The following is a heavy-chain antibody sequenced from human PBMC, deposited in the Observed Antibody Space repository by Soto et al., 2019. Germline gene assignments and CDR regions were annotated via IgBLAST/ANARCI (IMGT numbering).Heavy chain of an antibody. CDR3: TRDPTRSGGSCFDY. V-gene: IGHV3-49*03. CDR1: GFTFSSYA. CDR2: IRSKAYGGTT. D-gene: IGHD2-15*01. Sequence: GGSLRLSCAASGFTFSSYAMSWFRQAPGKGLEWVGFIRSKAYGGTTEYAASVKGRFTISRDDSKSIAHLQMNSLKTEDTAVYYCTRDPTRSGGSCFDYWGQGTLVTVSS. J-gene: IGHJ4*02.